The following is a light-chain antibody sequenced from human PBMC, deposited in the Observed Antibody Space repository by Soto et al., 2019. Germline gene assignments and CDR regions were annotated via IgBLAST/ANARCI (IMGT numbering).Light chain of an antibody. CDR2: GAS. V-gene: IGKV3-20*01. CDR3: QQFSTLPRGT. CDR1: QSISSS. Sequence: EIVLTQSPGTLSLSPGESATLSCRASQSISSSLAWYQQKPGQAPRLLIYGASIRATDIPVRFSGSGSGTDFTLTISRLEPEDFAVYHCQQFSTLPRGTFGQGTKLEMK. J-gene: IGKJ2*02.